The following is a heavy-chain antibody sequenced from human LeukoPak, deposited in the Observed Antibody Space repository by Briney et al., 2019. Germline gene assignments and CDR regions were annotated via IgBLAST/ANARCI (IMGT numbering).Heavy chain of an antibody. CDR1: GFTFSSYG. V-gene: IGHV3-30*18. D-gene: IGHD5-12*01. J-gene: IGHJ4*02. CDR2: ISYDGSNK. CDR3: AKREYSGYDFIDY. Sequence: PGGSLRLSCAASGFTFSSYGMHWVRQAPGKGLEGVAVISYDGSNKYYADSVKGRFTISRDNSKNTLYLQMNSLRDEDTAVYYCAKREYSGYDFIDYWGQGTLVTVSS.